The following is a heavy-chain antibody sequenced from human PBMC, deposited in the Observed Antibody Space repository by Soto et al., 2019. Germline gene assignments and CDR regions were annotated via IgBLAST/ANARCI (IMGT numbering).Heavy chain of an antibody. CDR1: GFTFSSYG. D-gene: IGHD4-4*01. CDR3: ELSCYSYYFDL. J-gene: IGHJ4*02. V-gene: IGHV3-33*08. Sequence: PGGSLRLSCAASGFTFSSYGMHWVRQAPGKGLEWVAVIWYDGSDKYYADSVKGRFTISRDNSKNTLYLQMNSLRAEDTAVYYCELSCYSYYFDLWGQGTLVTVSS. CDR2: IWYDGSDK.